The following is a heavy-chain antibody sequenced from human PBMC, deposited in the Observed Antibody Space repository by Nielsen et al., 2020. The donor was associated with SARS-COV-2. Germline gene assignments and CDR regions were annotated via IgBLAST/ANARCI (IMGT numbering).Heavy chain of an antibody. D-gene: IGHD2/OR15-2a*01. J-gene: IGHJ6*02. V-gene: IGHV3-30*03. Sequence: GGSLRLSCAASGFTFSSYGMHWVRQAPGKGLEWVAVISYDGSNKYYADSVKGRFTISRDNSKNTLYLQMNSLRAEDTAVYYCARDTSYGMDVWGQGTTVTVSS. CDR2: ISYDGSNK. CDR1: GFTFSSYG. CDR3: ARDTSYGMDV.